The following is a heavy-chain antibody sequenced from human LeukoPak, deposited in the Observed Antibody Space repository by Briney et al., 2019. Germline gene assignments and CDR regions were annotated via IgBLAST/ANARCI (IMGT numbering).Heavy chain of an antibody. CDR1: VGTFISYA. D-gene: IGHD2-21*01. CDR3: ARGYCGGACYTCYYYYYMDV. V-gene: IGHV1-69*13. J-gene: IGHJ6*03. CDR2: VIPIFGTA. Sequence: SVKVSCKASVGTFISYAISWVRQPPGQGREWRGGVIPIFGTANYAQKSQGRGTITAYQSTSTAYMEPSSMRSEDTAVYYCARGYCGGACYTCYYYYYMDVWGKGTTVTVSS.